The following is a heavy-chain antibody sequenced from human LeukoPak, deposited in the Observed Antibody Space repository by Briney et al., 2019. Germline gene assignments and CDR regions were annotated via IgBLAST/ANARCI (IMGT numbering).Heavy chain of an antibody. Sequence: SVKVSCKTSGGTFSSYAISWVRQAPGQGLEWMGRIIPIFGTAHYAQKFQGRVTITTDESPSTAYMELSSLRSEDTAVYYCARDLLAVAGIAFDIWGQGTMVTVSS. CDR3: ARDLLAVAGIAFDI. J-gene: IGHJ3*02. V-gene: IGHV1-69*05. D-gene: IGHD6-19*01. CDR1: GGTFSSYA. CDR2: IIPIFGTA.